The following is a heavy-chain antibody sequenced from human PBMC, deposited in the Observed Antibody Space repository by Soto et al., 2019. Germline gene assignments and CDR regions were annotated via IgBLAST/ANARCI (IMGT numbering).Heavy chain of an antibody. CDR1: GFSFSDYW. CDR3: AKASSGWRSEFGH. CDR2: ISGDGSRK. Sequence: DVELVQSGGGIVQPGGSLRVSCVASGFSFSDYWMHWVRQAPGKGLVWVSRISGDGSRKTYADFVKGRLTISRDNAKNTVFLEMSSLRVDDTAVYFCAKASSGWRSEFGHWGQGSLVTVSS. J-gene: IGHJ4*02. D-gene: IGHD6-19*01. V-gene: IGHV3-74*03.